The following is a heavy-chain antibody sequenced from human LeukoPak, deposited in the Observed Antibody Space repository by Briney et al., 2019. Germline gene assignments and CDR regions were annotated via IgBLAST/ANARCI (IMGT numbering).Heavy chain of an antibody. D-gene: IGHD6-13*01. V-gene: IGHV3-74*01. CDR3: ARDGSSSWYYYYMDV. CDR1: GFTFSSYW. CDR2: INSDGSST. Sequence: GGSLRLSCAASGFTFSSYWMHWIRQAPGKGLVWVSRINSDGSSTSYADSVRGRFTISRDNAKNTLYLQMNSLRAEDTAVYYCARDGSSSWYYYYMDVWGKGTTVTVSS. J-gene: IGHJ6*03.